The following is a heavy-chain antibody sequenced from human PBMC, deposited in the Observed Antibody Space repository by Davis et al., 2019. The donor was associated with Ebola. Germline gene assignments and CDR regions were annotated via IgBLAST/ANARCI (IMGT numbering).Heavy chain of an antibody. D-gene: IGHD2-15*01. Sequence: AASVKVSCKASGGTFSSYAISWVRQAPGQGLEWMGGIIPIFGTANYAQKFQGRVTITADESTSTAYMELSSLRAEDTAVYYCARERRVVAATYYFDYWGQGTLVTVSS. CDR3: ARERRVVAATYYFDY. CDR1: GGTFSSYA. J-gene: IGHJ4*02. V-gene: IGHV1-69*13. CDR2: IIPIFGTA.